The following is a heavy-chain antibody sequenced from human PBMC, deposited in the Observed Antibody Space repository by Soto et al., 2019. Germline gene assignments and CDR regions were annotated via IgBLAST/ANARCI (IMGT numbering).Heavy chain of an antibody. Sequence: ASVKVSCKASGYTFTSYGISWVRQAPGQGLEWMGWISAYNGNTNYAQKLQGRVTMTTDTSTSTAYMELRSLRSDDTAVYYCARDLATVTFLMGEKDYWGQGTLVTVSS. CDR1: GYTFTSYG. J-gene: IGHJ4*02. CDR2: ISAYNGNT. D-gene: IGHD4-17*01. V-gene: IGHV1-18*01. CDR3: ARDLATVTFLMGEKDY.